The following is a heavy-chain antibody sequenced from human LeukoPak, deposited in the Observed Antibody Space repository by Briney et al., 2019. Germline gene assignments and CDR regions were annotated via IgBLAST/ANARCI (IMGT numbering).Heavy chain of an antibody. J-gene: IGHJ4*02. CDR2: ISGSGGST. D-gene: IGHD3-22*01. Sequence: GGSLRLSCAASGFTFSSYAMGWVRQAPGKGLEWVSAISGSGGSTYYADSVKGRFTISRDNSKNTLYLQMNSLRAEDTAVYYCARYHYDSSGSHYPFDYWGQGTLVTVSS. CDR1: GFTFSSYA. V-gene: IGHV3-23*01. CDR3: ARYHYDSSGSHYPFDY.